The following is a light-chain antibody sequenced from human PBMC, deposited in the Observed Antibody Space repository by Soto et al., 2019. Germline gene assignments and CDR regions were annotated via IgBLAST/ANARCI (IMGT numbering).Light chain of an antibody. CDR3: QQYGSSAPIT. V-gene: IGKV3-20*01. CDR2: GAS. Sequence: EIVLTQSPGTLSLSPGERATLSCRASQSVSSNELAWYQQKPGQAPSLLIYGASSRATGIPDRFSGSGSGTDFTLTISRLEPEDFGMYYCQQYGSSAPITFGQGTRVEIE. CDR1: QSVSSNE. J-gene: IGKJ5*01.